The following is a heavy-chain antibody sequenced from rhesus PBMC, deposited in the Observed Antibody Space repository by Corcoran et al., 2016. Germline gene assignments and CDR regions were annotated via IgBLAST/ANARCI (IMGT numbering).Heavy chain of an antibody. CDR2: INGNSGST. CDR1: GASSSSDW. Sequence: QVQLQESGPGLVKPSETLSLTCAVSGASSSSDWWSWLRTPPGKGLEWIGEINGNSGSTSYNPSLKSRVSISNDASKNQFSLKLNSVTAADTAVYYCARDRYNLSNVWGPGVLVTVSS. D-gene: IGHD3-3*01. V-gene: IGHV4-80*01. CDR3: ARDRYNLSNV. J-gene: IGHJ5-1*01.